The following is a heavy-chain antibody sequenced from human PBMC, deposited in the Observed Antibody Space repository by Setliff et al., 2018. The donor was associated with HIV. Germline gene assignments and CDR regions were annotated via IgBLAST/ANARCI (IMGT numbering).Heavy chain of an antibody. CDR1: GYTFINYD. CDR2: MNPDSRNT. Sequence: GASVKVSCKPSGYTFINYDINWVRQAAGQGLEWMGWMNPDSRNTGYAQRFEGSVTMTWDTSISTASMELSSLKSDDTAMYYCATSTSRFFWNGFYQGGFGSRNSHSFENWGQGTLVTVSS. CDR3: ATSTSRFFWNGFYQGGFGSRNSHSFEN. V-gene: IGHV1-8*02. D-gene: IGHD3-3*01. J-gene: IGHJ4*02.